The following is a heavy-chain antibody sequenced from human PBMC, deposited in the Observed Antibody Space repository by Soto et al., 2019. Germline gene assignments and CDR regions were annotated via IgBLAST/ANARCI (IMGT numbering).Heavy chain of an antibody. J-gene: IGHJ4*02. V-gene: IGHV4-59*01. CDR3: ASSCGGDCYDFDY. CDR2: IYYSGST. D-gene: IGHD2-21*02. CDR1: GGSISSYY. Sequence: SETLSLTCTFSGGSISSYYWSWIRQPPGKGLEWIGYIYYSGSTNYNPSLKSRVTISVDTSKNQFSLKLSSVTAADTAVYYCASSCGGDCYDFDYCGQGTLVTVSS.